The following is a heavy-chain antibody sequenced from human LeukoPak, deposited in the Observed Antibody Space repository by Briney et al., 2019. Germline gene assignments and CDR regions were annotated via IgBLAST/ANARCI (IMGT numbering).Heavy chain of an antibody. D-gene: IGHD6-13*01. Sequence: SVKVSCKASGGTFSSYAISWVRQAPGQGLEWMGGIIPIFGTANYAQKFQGRVTITADESTSTAYMELSSLRSEDTAVYYCASSWYYYYYGMDVWGQGTTVTVSS. CDR2: IIPIFGTA. CDR1: GGTFSSYA. J-gene: IGHJ6*02. CDR3: ASSWYYYYYGMDV. V-gene: IGHV1-69*01.